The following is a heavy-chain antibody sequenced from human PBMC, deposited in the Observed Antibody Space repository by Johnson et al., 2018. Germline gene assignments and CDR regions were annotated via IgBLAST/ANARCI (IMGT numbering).Heavy chain of an antibody. CDR2: ISYDGSNK. Sequence: VQLVETGGGVVQPGRSLRLSCAASGFTFSSYGMHWVRQAPGKGLEWVAVISYDGSNKYYVDSVKGRFTISRDNSKNTLYLQMNSLRAEDTAVYYCAKDGRTRWYGDLNWFDPWGQGTLVTVSS. CDR3: AKDGRTRWYGDLNWFDP. J-gene: IGHJ5*02. V-gene: IGHV3-30*18. CDR1: GFTFSSYG. D-gene: IGHD4-17*01.